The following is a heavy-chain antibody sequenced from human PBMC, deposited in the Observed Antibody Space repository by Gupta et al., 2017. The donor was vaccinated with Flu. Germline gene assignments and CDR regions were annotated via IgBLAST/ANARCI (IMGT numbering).Heavy chain of an antibody. D-gene: IGHD3-22*01. CDR1: GGSFSGYY. V-gene: IGHV4-34*01. CDR2: IKHSGST. J-gene: IGHJ4*02. CDR3: AGTYYYDSSGYYYDPTFDY. Sequence: QVQLQQWGAGLLKPSETLSLTCAVYGGSFSGYYWSWLRQPPGKGLEWIGEIKHSGSTNYNPSLKRRVTISVDTSKNQFSLKLSSVTAADTAVYYCAGTYYYDSSGYYYDPTFDYWGQGTLVTGSS.